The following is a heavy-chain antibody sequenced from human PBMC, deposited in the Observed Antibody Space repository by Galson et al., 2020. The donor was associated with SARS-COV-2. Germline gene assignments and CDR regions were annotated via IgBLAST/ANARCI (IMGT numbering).Heavy chain of an antibody. CDR3: ATEDSGYVGFDY. J-gene: IGHJ4*02. V-gene: IGHV1-24*01. Sequence: GESLKISCKVSGYTLSELSIQWVRQAPGKGLEWMGGLDPEDRDTIFAQKFQGRVTVIEDTSTDTAYMELSSLRSEDTAMYYCATEDSGYVGFDYWGQGTLVTVSS. D-gene: IGHD5-12*01. CDR1: GYTLSELS. CDR2: LDPEDRDT.